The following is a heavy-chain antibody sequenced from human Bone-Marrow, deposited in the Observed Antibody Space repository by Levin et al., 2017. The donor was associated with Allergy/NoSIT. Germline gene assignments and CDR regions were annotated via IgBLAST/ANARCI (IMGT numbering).Heavy chain of an antibody. D-gene: IGHD6-6*01. CDR1: GYTFTSYD. J-gene: IGHJ5*02. V-gene: IGHV1-8*01. CDR3: ARAAGGEQLVPTLARHKRYWFDP. CDR2: MNPNSGNT. Sequence: GESLKISCKASGYTFTSYDINWVRQATGQGLEWMGWMNPNSGNTGYAQKFQGRVTMTRNTSISTAYMELSSLRSEDTAVYYCARAAGGEQLVPTLARHKRYWFDPWGQGTLVTVSS.